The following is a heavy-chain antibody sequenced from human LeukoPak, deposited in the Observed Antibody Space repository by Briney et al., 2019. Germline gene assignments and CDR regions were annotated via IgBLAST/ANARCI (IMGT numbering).Heavy chain of an antibody. J-gene: IGHJ4*02. CDR3: ATAALRFLEWDPFDY. Sequence: ASVKVSCKASGYTFTGYYMHWVRQAPGQGLEWMGGFDPEDGETTYAQKFQGRVTMTEDTSTDTAYMELSSLRSEDTAVYYCATAALRFLEWDPFDYWGQGTLVTVSS. CDR2: FDPEDGET. CDR1: GYTFTGYY. D-gene: IGHD3-3*01. V-gene: IGHV1-24*01.